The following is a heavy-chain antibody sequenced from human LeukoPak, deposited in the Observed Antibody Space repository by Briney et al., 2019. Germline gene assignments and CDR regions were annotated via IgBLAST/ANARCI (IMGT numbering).Heavy chain of an antibody. Sequence: GGSLRLSCAASGFTFSGYEMNWVRQAPGKGLEWVSYISSSGSAIYYADSVKGRFTISRDSAKNSLYVQMNSLRAEDTAVYYCARGRHCSGGSCYFDYWGQGTLVTVSS. CDR2: ISSSGSAI. CDR3: ARGRHCSGGSCYFDY. J-gene: IGHJ4*02. CDR1: GFTFSGYE. D-gene: IGHD2-15*01. V-gene: IGHV3-48*03.